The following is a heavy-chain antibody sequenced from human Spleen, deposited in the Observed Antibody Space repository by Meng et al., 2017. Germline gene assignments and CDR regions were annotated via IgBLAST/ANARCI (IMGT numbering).Heavy chain of an antibody. Sequence: GESLKISCGASEFTFSNYGMNWVRQAPGKGLEWVSYISSSGDRVFYADSVKGRLTISRDNAKNSLYLQMNSLRAEDAAVYYCARDRVVVDYGDYRHDAFDIWGQGTMVTVSS. J-gene: IGHJ3*02. D-gene: IGHD4-17*01. CDR3: ARDRVVVDYGDYRHDAFDI. CDR1: EFTFSNYG. V-gene: IGHV3-48*03. CDR2: ISSSGDRV.